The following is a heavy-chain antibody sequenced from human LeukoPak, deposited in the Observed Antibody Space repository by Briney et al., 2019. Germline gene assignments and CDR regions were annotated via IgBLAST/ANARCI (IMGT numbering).Heavy chain of an antibody. CDR1: GFTFSSYS. CDR3: ARMGMVRGVIIMSFDY. CDR2: ISSSSYI. D-gene: IGHD3-10*01. V-gene: IGHV3-21*01. J-gene: IGHJ4*02. Sequence: GGSLRLSCAASGFTFSSYSMNWVRQAPGKGLEWVSYISSSSYIYYADSVKGRFTISRDNAKNSLYLQMNSLRAEDTAVYYCARMGMVRGVIIMSFDYWGQGTLVTVSS.